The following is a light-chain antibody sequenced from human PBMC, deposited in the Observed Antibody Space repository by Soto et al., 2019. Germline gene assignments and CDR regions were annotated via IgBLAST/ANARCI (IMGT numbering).Light chain of an antibody. V-gene: IGKV3-20*01. CDR3: QQFNNLPPLT. Sequence: EIVLTQSPGTLSLSPGERATLSCRASQSLGSSYLAWYQQKPGQAPRLLIYGASSRATGIPDRFSGGGSGTDFTLTISRLEPEEFAVYYCQQFNNLPPLTFGGGTKVEIK. CDR2: GAS. J-gene: IGKJ4*01. CDR1: QSLGSSY.